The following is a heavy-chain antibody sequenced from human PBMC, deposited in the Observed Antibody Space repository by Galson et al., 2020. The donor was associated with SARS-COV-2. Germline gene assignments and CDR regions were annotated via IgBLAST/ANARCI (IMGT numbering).Heavy chain of an antibody. V-gene: IGHV4-38-2*01. D-gene: IGHD3-10*01. CDR3: ARHVSYGSGSYYKPLDAFDI. Sequence: SETLSLTCAVSGYSISSGYYWGWIRQPPGKGLEWIGSIYHSGSTYYNPSLKSRVTISVDTSKNQFSLKLSSLTAADTAVYYGARHVSYGSGSYYKPLDAFDIWCQGTMVTVSS. J-gene: IGHJ3*02. CDR1: GYSISSGYY. CDR2: IYHSGST.